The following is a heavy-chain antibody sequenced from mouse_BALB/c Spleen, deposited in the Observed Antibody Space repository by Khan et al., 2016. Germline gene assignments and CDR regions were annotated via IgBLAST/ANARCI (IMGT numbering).Heavy chain of an antibody. CDR1: GYTFRNYG. CDR3: AIYGSSAYFDS. CDR2: INTNTEES. J-gene: IGHJ2*01. V-gene: IGHV9-3*02. Sequence: QVQLKQSGPELRKPGETVKISCKASGYTFRNYGINWVTQAPGKGLKWMGWINTNTEESTFAEEFKGRFAFSLETSASTAYLQINNLKNEDTATYFCAIYGSSAYFDSWGRGTTLTVSS. D-gene: IGHD1-1*01.